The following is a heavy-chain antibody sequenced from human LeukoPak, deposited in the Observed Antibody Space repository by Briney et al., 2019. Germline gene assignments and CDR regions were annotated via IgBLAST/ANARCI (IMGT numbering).Heavy chain of an antibody. CDR1: GYTFTNNY. V-gene: IGHV5-10-1*01. Sequence: GESLKISCKGSGYTFTNNYISWVRQMPGKGLEWVGGFNPSDSTTDYGPSFQGHVTISTDKSINTVYLQWGSLKASDTAMYYCARGHGWVDYWGQGALVTVSS. CDR2: FNPSDSTT. J-gene: IGHJ4*02. CDR3: ARGHGWVDY. D-gene: IGHD6-19*01.